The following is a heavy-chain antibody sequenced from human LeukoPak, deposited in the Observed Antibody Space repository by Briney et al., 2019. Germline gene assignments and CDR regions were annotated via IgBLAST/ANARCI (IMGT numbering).Heavy chain of an antibody. V-gene: IGHV3-74*01. CDR1: GFIFNDYW. J-gene: IGHJ4*02. D-gene: IGHD3-3*01. CDR2: IDRDGAPR. Sequence: GSLRLSCAASGFIFNDYWMLWVRQVPGKGLVWVSRIDRDGAPRIYADSVKGRFTVSRDNARKALYLQMNSPKEEDTAIYYCVASRWSGALDFWGQGSLVTVSS. CDR3: VASRWSGALDF.